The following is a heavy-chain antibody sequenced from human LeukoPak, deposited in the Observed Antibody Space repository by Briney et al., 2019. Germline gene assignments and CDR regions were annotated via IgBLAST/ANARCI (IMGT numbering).Heavy chain of an antibody. CDR2: IYYSGNT. Sequence: SETLSLTCTVSGGSISSSSCYWGWIRQPPGKGLEWIGSIYYSGNTYYNPSLKSRVTISVDTSKNQFSLKLSSVTAADTAVYYCARGGGVVAAIANLFDYWGQGTLVTVSS. J-gene: IGHJ4*02. CDR3: ARGGGVVAAIANLFDY. V-gene: IGHV4-39*07. D-gene: IGHD2-15*01. CDR1: GGSISSSSCY.